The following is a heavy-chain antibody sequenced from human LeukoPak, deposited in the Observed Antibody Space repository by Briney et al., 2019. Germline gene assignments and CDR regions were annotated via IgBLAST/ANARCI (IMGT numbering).Heavy chain of an antibody. CDR1: GGSISSSNW. V-gene: IGHV4-4*02. J-gene: IGHJ3*02. Sequence: SETLSLTCAVSGGSISSSNWWSWVRQPPGKGLEWIGEIYHSGSTNYNPSLKSRVTISVDKSKNQFSLKLSSETAADTAVYYCASVNYYDSSGYYLDAFDIWGQGTMVTVSS. CDR2: IYHSGST. D-gene: IGHD3-22*01. CDR3: ASVNYYDSSGYYLDAFDI.